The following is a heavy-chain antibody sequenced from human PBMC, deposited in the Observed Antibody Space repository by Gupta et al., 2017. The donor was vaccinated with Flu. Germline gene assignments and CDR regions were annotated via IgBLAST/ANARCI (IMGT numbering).Heavy chain of an antibody. CDR3: ARQNFGVVPASIMKGQRKRFYYFYMDV. V-gene: IGHV4-34*01. J-gene: IGHJ6*03. Sequence: GKGLEWIGEINHSESSNYNPSLKSRVTISVDTSNNEFSLKLTSVTAADTGVYYCARQNFGVVPASIMKGQRKRFYYFYMDVWGKGTTVTVSS. D-gene: IGHD2-2*01. CDR2: INHSESS.